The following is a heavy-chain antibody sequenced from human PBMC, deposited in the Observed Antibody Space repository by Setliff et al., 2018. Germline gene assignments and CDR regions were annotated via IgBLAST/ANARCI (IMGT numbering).Heavy chain of an antibody. D-gene: IGHD3-22*01. V-gene: IGHV4-59*05. CDR1: GGSISSDY. J-gene: IGHJ4*02. Sequence: SETLSLTCTVSGGSISSDYWSWIRQPPGKGLEWIGSIYYSGSTYYNPSLRSRVTISVDTSKNQFSLKLSSVTAADTAVFYCARLSGYYFDYWGQGTLVTVSS. CDR2: IYYSGST. CDR3: ARLSGYYFDY.